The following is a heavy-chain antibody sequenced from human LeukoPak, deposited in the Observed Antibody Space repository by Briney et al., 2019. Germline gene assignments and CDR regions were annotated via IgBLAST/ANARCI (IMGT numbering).Heavy chain of an antibody. CDR1: GGSISSSY. J-gene: IGHJ3*02. CDR3: ARGYYDARGDSNPFDI. V-gene: IGHV4-59*01. CDR2: TSHSGST. Sequence: SETLSLTCTVSGGSISSSYWSWVRQPPGRGLEWIGYTSHSGSTNYKPSLKSRVSISVDTSKNQFSLKLTSVTAADTAMYYCARGYYDARGDSNPFDIWGQGTMVTVSS. D-gene: IGHD3-22*01.